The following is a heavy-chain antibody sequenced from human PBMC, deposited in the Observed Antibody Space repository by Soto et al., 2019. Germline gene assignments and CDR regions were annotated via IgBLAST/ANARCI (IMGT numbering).Heavy chain of an antibody. CDR2: ISSSSSTI. CDR3: ARDRGCGGDCNSFYYYYGMDV. CDR1: GFTFSSYS. Sequence: EVQLVESGGGLVQPGGSLRLSCAASGFTFSSYSMNWVRQAPGKGLEWVSYISSSSSTIYYADSVKGRFTISRDNAKNSLYLQMNRLRDEDTAVYYCARDRGCGGDCNSFYYYYGMDVWGQGTTVTVSS. V-gene: IGHV3-48*02. J-gene: IGHJ6*02. D-gene: IGHD2-21*02.